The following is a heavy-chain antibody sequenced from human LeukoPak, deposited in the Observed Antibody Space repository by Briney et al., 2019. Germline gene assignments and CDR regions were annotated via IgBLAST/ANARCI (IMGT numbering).Heavy chain of an antibody. J-gene: IGHJ4*02. CDR1: GGSISSYY. Sequence: PSETLSLTCTVSGGSISSYYWSWIRHPGGRGLEWIGYIYYSGSTNYNPSVKSRVTISVGTSKNQFSLKLSSVTAADTAVYYCARDLDRYGSGSYWGQGTLVTVSS. D-gene: IGHD3-10*01. V-gene: IGHV4-59*01. CDR3: ARDLDRYGSGSY. CDR2: IYYSGST.